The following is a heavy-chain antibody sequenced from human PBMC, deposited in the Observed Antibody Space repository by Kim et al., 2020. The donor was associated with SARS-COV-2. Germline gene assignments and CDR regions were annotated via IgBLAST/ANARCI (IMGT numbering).Heavy chain of an antibody. CDR1: GYTFTTYP. D-gene: IGHD3-10*01. CDR2: INASNGNT. Sequence: ASVKVSCKASGYTFTTYPLHWMRQAPGQGLEWMGWINASNGNTQYSQRFQGRVTITRDTSASTAYMDLSDLRPEDTAVYYCARSQTSRFGPWFRGGQGTL. J-gene: IGHJ1*01. V-gene: IGHV1-3*01. CDR3: ARSQTSRFGPWFR.